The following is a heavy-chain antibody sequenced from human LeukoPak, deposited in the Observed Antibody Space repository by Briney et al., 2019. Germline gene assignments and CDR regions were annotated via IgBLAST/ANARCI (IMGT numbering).Heavy chain of an antibody. CDR3: ARDLDAANTYYFDY. Sequence: PGGSLRLSCAASGFTVSSSYMSCVRQAPGKGLEWVSIISSAGTTYYADSVKGRFTISRDNSKNTVYLQVNSLRDEDTAVYYCARDLDAANTYYFDYWGQGTMVTVSP. CDR1: GFTVSSSY. CDR2: ISSAGTT. D-gene: IGHD6-13*01. V-gene: IGHV3-66*01. J-gene: IGHJ4*02.